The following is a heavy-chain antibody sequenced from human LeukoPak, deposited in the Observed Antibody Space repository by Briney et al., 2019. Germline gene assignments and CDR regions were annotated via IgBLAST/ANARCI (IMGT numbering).Heavy chain of an antibody. CDR1: GYTFTSYG. CDR2: ISAYNGNT. J-gene: IGHJ6*02. V-gene: IGHV1-18*01. D-gene: IGHD3-10*01. Sequence: ASVKVSCKASGYTFTSYGISWVRQAPGQGLEWMGWISAYNGNTNYAQKLQGRVTMTTDTSTSTAYMELRSLRSDDTAVYYCARAEYYYGSGSYLAFLDYNYYGMDVWGQGTTVTVSS. CDR3: ARAEYYYGSGSYLAFLDYNYYGMDV.